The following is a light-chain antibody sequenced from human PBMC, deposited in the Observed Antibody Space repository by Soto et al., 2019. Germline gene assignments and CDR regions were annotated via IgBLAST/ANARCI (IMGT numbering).Light chain of an antibody. V-gene: IGLV2-14*01. J-gene: IGLJ2*01. CDR2: EVS. CDR1: SSDVGGYNY. CDR3: SSYKSSRVV. Sequence: QSALTQPASVSGSPGQSITISCTGTSSDVGGYNYVSWYQQHPGKAPKLMIYEVSNRPSGVSNRFSGSKSGNTASLTISGLQAEDEADYYCSSYKSSRVVFGGGTQLTVL.